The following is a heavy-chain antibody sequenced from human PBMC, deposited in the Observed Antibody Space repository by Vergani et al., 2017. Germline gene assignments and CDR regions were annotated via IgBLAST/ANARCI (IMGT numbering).Heavy chain of an antibody. J-gene: IGHJ5*02. Sequence: EMQLLESGGGLVQPGGSLRLSCAASGFTFSSYAMGWVRQAPGKGLEWVSVISGSGGSTKYADSVKGRFTISRDNSKNTLFLQMNSLKGEATAVYYCAKAPDFQVGRSFWFDRWGEGMVVTV. D-gene: IGHD1-26*01. V-gene: IGHV3-23*01. CDR3: AKAPDFQVGRSFWFDR. CDR1: GFTFSSYA. CDR2: ISGSGGST.